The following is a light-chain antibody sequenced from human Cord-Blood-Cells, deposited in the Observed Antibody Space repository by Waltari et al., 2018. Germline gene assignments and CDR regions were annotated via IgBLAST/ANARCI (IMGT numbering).Light chain of an antibody. CDR2: WAS. J-gene: IGKJ2*03. Sequence: ATINCKSSQSVLYSSNNKNYLAWYQQKPGQPPKLLIYWASTRESGVPDRFSGSGSGTDFTLTISSLQAEDVAVYYCQQYYSTPYSFGQGTKLEIK. CDR1: QSVLYSSNNKNY. V-gene: IGKV4-1*01. CDR3: QQYYSTPYS.